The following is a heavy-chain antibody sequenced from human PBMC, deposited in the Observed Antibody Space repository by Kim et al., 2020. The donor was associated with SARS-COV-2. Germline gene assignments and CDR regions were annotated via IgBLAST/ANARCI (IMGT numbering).Heavy chain of an antibody. D-gene: IGHD4-17*01. Sequence: YNPSLKSRVTMSVDTSKNQFSLKLSSVTAADTAMYFCAREDADSDYFFDYWGQGTLVTVSS. V-gene: IGHV4-31*02. J-gene: IGHJ4*02. CDR3: AREDADSDYFFDY.